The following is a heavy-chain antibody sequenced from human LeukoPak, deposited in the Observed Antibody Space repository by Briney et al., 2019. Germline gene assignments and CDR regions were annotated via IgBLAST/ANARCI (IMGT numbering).Heavy chain of an antibody. Sequence: SETLSLTWAVYGGSFSGYYWSWIRQPPGKGLEWIGEINHSGSTNYNPSLKSRVTISVDTSKNQFSLKLSSVTAADTAVYYCARRRSGSYYNAWKNNWFDPWGQGTLVTVSS. D-gene: IGHD3-10*01. J-gene: IGHJ5*02. CDR1: GGSFSGYY. V-gene: IGHV4-34*01. CDR3: ARRRSGSYYNAWKNNWFDP. CDR2: INHSGST.